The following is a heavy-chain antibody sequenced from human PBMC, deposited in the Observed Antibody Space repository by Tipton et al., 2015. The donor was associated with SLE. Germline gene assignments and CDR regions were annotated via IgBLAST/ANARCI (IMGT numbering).Heavy chain of an antibody. V-gene: IGHV4-34*01. D-gene: IGHD4-17*01. CDR3: ASKISVTTDY. Sequence: TLSLTCAVYGGSFSGYYWSWIRQPPGKGLEWIGEINHSGSTNYNPSLKSRLTISVDTSKNQLSLKLSSVTAADTAVYYCASKISVTTDYWGQGTLVTVSS. CDR1: GGSFSGYY. J-gene: IGHJ4*02. CDR2: INHSGST.